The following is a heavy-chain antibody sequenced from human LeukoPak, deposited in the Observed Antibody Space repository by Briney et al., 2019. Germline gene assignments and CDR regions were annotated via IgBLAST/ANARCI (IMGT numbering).Heavy chain of an antibody. Sequence: GASVKVSCKASGYTFTSYDINWVRQATGQGLEWMGWMDPNSGNPGYAQKFQGRVTMTRNTSISTAYMELSSLRSEDTAVYYCAREFEDCSSTSCYGEAYAFDIWGQGTMVTVSS. D-gene: IGHD2-2*01. V-gene: IGHV1-8*01. CDR2: MDPNSGNP. CDR3: AREFEDCSSTSCYGEAYAFDI. CDR1: GYTFTSYD. J-gene: IGHJ3*02.